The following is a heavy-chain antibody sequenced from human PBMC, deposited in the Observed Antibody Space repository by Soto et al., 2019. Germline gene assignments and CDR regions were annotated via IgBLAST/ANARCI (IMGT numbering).Heavy chain of an antibody. J-gene: IGHJ4*02. CDR1: GYTFTSYG. CDR3: GRDYYGGYGDY. Sequence: QVQLVQSGAEVKKPGASVKVSCKASGYTFTSYGISWVRQAPGQGLEWMGWISAYNGNTNYAQKLQGRVTMTTDTSPSTGYMELRSLRSEDTAGYYCGRDYYGGYGDYWGQGTLVTVSS. CDR2: ISAYNGNT. V-gene: IGHV1-18*01. D-gene: IGHD4-17*01.